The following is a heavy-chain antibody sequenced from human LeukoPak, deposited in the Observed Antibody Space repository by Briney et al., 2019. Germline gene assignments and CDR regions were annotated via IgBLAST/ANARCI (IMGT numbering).Heavy chain of an antibody. D-gene: IGHD3-10*01. CDR2: IYSGGST. CDR1: GFNVSSNQ. CDR3: ARGISSAWYGMDV. Sequence: PGGSLRLSCAATGFNVSSNQMSRVRQAPGKGLEWVSVIYSGGSTQYADSVKGRFTISRHNSKNTLYFQMNSLRAEDTAVYYCARGISSAWYGMDVWGQGTTVTVSS. J-gene: IGHJ6*02. V-gene: IGHV3-53*04.